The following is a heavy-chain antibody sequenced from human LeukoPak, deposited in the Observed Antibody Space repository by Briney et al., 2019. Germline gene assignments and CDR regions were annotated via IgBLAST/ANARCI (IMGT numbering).Heavy chain of an antibody. V-gene: IGHV3-23*01. CDR1: GFTFSSYA. CDR3: AKFFPVHNGFDY. D-gene: IGHD2-8*01. J-gene: IGHJ4*02. Sequence: SGGSLRLSCAASGFTFSSYAMTWVRQAPGKGLEWVSAISATGVSTDYADSVKGRFTISRDNSRNTLYLQMNSLRAEDTAVYYCAKFFPVHNGFDYWGQGTLVTVSS. CDR2: ISATGVST.